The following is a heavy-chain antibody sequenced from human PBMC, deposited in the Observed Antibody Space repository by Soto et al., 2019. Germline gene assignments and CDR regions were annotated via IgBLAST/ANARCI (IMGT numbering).Heavy chain of an antibody. V-gene: IGHV3-30*18. D-gene: IGHD6-13*01. J-gene: IGHJ4*02. Sequence: GSLRLSCAASGFTFSYYGMHWVRQAPGKGLEWVALISYDGSIKYSADSVKGRFTISRDNSKNTLYLQMNSLRVEDTAVYYCAKDSSTWYMDYWGQGTLVTVSS. CDR3: AKDSSTWYMDY. CDR2: ISYDGSIK. CDR1: GFTFSYYG.